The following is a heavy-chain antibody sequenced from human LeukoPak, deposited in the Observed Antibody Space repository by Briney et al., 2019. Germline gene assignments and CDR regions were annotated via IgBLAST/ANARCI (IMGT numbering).Heavy chain of an antibody. CDR3: AKDERTTIFGVPRTHMDV. V-gene: IGHV3-30*02. CDR1: GFTFSSYG. CDR2: IRYDGSNK. D-gene: IGHD3-3*01. Sequence: GGSLRLSCAASGFTFSSYGMHWVRQAPGKGLEWVAFIRYDGSNKYYADSVKGRFTISRDNSKNTLYLQMNSLRAEDTAVHYCAKDERTTIFGVPRTHMDVWGKGTTVTVSS. J-gene: IGHJ6*03.